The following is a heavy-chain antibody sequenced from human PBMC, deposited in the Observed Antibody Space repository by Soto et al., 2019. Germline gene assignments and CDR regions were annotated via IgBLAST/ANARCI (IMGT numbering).Heavy chain of an antibody. V-gene: IGHV3-30*18. Sequence: GGSLRLSCAASGFTFSSYGMHWVRQAPGKGLEWVAVISYDGSNKYYADSVKGRFTISRDNSKNTLYLQMNSLRAEDTAVYYCAKEQRRDYFDYWGQGTLVTVSS. CDR2: ISYDGSNK. J-gene: IGHJ4*02. CDR3: AKEQRRDYFDY. CDR1: GFTFSSYG.